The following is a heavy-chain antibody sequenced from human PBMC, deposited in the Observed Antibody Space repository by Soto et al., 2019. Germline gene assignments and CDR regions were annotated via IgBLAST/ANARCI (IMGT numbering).Heavy chain of an antibody. CDR3: ARDAPGAAGGGMDV. D-gene: IGHD3-10*01. J-gene: IGHJ6*02. CDR1: GYTFTGYY. V-gene: IGHV1-2*02. Sequence: QVQLVQSGAEVKKPGASVKVSCKASGYTFTGYYMHWERQAPGQGLEWMGWINPNSGGTNYAQKFQSRVTMTRDTSISTAYMELSRLRSDDTAVYYCARDAPGAAGGGMDVWGQGTTVTVSS. CDR2: INPNSGGT.